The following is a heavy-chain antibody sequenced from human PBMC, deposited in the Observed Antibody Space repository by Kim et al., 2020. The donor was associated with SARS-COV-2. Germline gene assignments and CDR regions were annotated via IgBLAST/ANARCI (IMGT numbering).Heavy chain of an antibody. Sequence: SETLSLTCAVYGGSFSGYYWSWIRQPPGKGLEWIGEINHSGSTNYNPSLKSRVTISVDTSKNQFSLKLSSVTAADTAVYYCARGNPCSSTSCYALNGMD. CDR2: INHSGST. J-gene: IGHJ6*01. CDR1: GGSFSGYY. D-gene: IGHD2-2*01. V-gene: IGHV4-34*01. CDR3: ARGNPCSSTSCYALNGMD.